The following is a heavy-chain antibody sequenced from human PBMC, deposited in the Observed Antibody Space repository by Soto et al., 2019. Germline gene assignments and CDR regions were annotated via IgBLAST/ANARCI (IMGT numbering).Heavy chain of an antibody. CDR3: ARAQQWLFFDY. D-gene: IGHD6-19*01. CDR1: GFTFSSYA. V-gene: IGHV3-30-3*01. J-gene: IGHJ4*02. CDR2: ISYDGSNK. Sequence: QVQLVESGGGVVQPGRSLRLSCAASGFTFSSYAMHWVRQAPGKGLEWVAVISYDGSNKYYADSVKGRFTISRDNSKNTLYLQLNSLRAEDTAVYYCARAQQWLFFDYWGQGTLVTVSS.